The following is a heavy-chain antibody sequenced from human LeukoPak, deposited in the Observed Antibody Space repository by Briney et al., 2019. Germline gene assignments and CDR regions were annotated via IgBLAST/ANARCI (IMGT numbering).Heavy chain of an antibody. CDR1: GFTFSSYA. V-gene: IGHV3-9*03. CDR3: ARGSSWYHFDY. CDR2: ISWNSGSI. Sequence: PGGSLRLSCAASGFTFSSYAMSWVRQAPGKGLEWASGISWNSGSIGYADSVKGRFTISRDNAKNSLYLQMNSLRAEDMALYYCARGSSWYHFDYWGQGTLVTVSS. J-gene: IGHJ4*02. D-gene: IGHD6-13*01.